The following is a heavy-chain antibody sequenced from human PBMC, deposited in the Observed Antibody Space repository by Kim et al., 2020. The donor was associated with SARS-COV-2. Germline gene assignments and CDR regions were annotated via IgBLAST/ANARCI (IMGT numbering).Heavy chain of an antibody. D-gene: IGHD3-10*01. J-gene: IGHJ4*02. V-gene: IGHV3-64D*09. Sequence: SVKGRFTISRDNSKNTLYLQMSSLRAEDTAVYYCVNSMVRGVIITCNFDYWGQGTLVTVSS. CDR3: VNSMVRGVIITCNFDY.